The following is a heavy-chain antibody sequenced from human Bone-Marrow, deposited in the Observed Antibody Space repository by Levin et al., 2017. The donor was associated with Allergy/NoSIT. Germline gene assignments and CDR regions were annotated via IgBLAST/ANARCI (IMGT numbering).Heavy chain of an antibody. D-gene: IGHD2-8*02. Sequence: SETLSLTCAVSGSSISSGYYWGWIRQTPGKGLEWIASIYHSGSTYYNPSLKSRVTIFLDTSSNEFSLNLRSVSASDTAIYYCAKVVYKDGWSAAMDVWGQGTTVTVSS. V-gene: IGHV4-38-2*01. CDR1: GSSISSGYY. CDR3: AKVVYKDGWSAAMDV. J-gene: IGHJ6*02. CDR2: IYHSGST.